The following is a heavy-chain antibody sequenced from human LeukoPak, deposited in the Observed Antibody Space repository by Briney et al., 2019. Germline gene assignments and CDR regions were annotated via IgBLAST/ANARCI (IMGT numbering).Heavy chain of an antibody. Sequence: GGSLRLSCAASGFTFSSFAMSWVRQAPGKGLEYVSAISSNGGGTYYANSVKGRFTIPRDNSKNTLYLQVGSLRVEDMGVYYCARITEGYSYGGYFDYWGQGTLVTVSS. CDR2: ISSNGGGT. CDR1: GFTFSSFA. J-gene: IGHJ4*02. D-gene: IGHD5-18*01. CDR3: ARITEGYSYGGYFDY. V-gene: IGHV3-64*01.